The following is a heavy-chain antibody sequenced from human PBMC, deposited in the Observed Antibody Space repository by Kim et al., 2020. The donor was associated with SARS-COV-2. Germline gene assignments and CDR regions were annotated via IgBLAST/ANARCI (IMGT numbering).Heavy chain of an antibody. CDR1: GFTFSSYE. CDR2: ISSSGSTI. J-gene: IGHJ6*02. CDR3: ARPGNYGDYLYYYYGMDV. Sequence: GGSLRLSCAASGFTFSSYEMNWVRQAPGKGLEWVSYISSSGSTIYYADSVKGRFTISRDNAKNSLYLQMNSLRAEDTAVYYCARPGNYGDYLYYYYGMDVWGQGTTVTVSS. D-gene: IGHD4-17*01. V-gene: IGHV3-48*03.